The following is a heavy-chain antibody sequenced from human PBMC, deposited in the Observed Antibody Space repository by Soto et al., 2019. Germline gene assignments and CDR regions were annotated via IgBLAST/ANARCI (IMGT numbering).Heavy chain of an antibody. J-gene: IGHJ6*02. D-gene: IGHD3-3*01. V-gene: IGHV3-23*01. CDR2: ISGSGVST. Sequence: GGSLSLSCAASGFTFSSYAMSWVRQAPGKGLEWVSAISGSGVSTYYADSVKGRFTISRDNSKNTLYLQMNSLRAEDTAVYYCAKDYDFWSGYRYGMDVWGQGTTVTVSS. CDR1: GFTFSSYA. CDR3: AKDYDFWSGYRYGMDV.